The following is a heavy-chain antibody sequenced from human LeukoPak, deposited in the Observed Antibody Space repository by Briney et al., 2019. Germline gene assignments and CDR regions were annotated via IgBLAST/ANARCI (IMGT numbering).Heavy chain of an antibody. CDR1: GFTFSSYA. Sequence: GGSLRLSCAASGFTFSSYAMYWVRQAPGKGLERVSGIFGSGGSTHYADSVKGRFTISRDNSKNTVYLQMNSLRAEDTAVYYCAKTTTGYSSGRFPGWPVDYWGQGTLVTVSS. D-gene: IGHD6-19*01. CDR3: AKTTTGYSSGRFPGWPVDY. V-gene: IGHV3-23*01. CDR2: IFGSGGST. J-gene: IGHJ4*02.